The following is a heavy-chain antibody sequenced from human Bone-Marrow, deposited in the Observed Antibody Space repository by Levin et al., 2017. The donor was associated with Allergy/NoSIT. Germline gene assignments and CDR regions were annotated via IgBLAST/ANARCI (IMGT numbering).Heavy chain of an antibody. D-gene: IGHD2-2*01. Sequence: GGSLRLSCAASGFTFSTYWMSWVRQAPGKGLEWVANMKQDGSEKYYVDSVKGRFTIYRDNAKSSLYLQMNSLRVEDTAVYYCARVQVEPSQYCIGTGCPAAYGMDVWGQGTTVTVSS. CDR2: MKQDGSEK. CDR1: GFTFSTYW. V-gene: IGHV3-7*01. CDR3: ARVQVEPSQYCIGTGCPAAYGMDV. J-gene: IGHJ6*02.